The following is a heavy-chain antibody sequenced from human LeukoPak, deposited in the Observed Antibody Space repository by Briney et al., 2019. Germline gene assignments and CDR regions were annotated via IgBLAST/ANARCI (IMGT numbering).Heavy chain of an antibody. CDR3: ARDVVVVAATPSIPFDY. D-gene: IGHD2-15*01. J-gene: IGHJ4*02. CDR2: ISYDGSNK. Sequence: PGGSLRLSCAASGFTFSSYGMHWVRQAPGKGLEWVAVISYDGSNKYYADSVKGRFTISRDNSKNTLYLQMNSLRAEDTAVYYCARDVVVVAATPSIPFDYWGQGTLVTVSS. V-gene: IGHV3-30*03. CDR1: GFTFSSYG.